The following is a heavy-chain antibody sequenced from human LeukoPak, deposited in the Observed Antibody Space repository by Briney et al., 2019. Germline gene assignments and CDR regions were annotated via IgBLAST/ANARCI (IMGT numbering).Heavy chain of an antibody. J-gene: IGHJ4*02. D-gene: IGHD5-18*01. Sequence: PGGSLRLSCAAAGFTFSSYAMSWVRQAPGKGLEWVSAISGSGGSTYYADSVKGRFTISRDNSKNTLYLQMNSLRTEDTAVYYCAKDGPDTAMVGPFDYWGQGTLLTVSS. CDR2: ISGSGGST. CDR1: GFTFSSYA. CDR3: AKDGPDTAMVGPFDY. V-gene: IGHV3-23*01.